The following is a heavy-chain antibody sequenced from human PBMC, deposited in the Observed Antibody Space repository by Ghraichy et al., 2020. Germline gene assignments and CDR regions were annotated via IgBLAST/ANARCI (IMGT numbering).Heavy chain of an antibody. V-gene: IGHV3-48*02. CDR3: ARAPFQNYYGSGSYFDY. CDR2: ISSSNDII. Sequence: GGSLRLSCAASGFTFSSYSMNWVRQAPGKGLEWVSYISSSNDIIYYADPLKGRFTISRDNAKNSLYLQMNSLRDEDTAVYYCARAPFQNYYGSGSYFDYWGQGTLVTVSS. J-gene: IGHJ4*02. D-gene: IGHD3-10*01. CDR1: GFTFSSYS.